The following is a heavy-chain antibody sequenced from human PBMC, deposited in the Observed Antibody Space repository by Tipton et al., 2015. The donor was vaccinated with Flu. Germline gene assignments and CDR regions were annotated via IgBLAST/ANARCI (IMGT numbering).Heavy chain of an antibody. CDR1: GYSFANYW. Sequence: QLVQSGAEVKKPGESLKISCQGSGYSFANYWIGWVRQMSGKGLEWMGIIYPGDPNVRYSPSFHGQVTISADKSINTASLRWSSLKASDTAIYYCVRHPFCTDAVCPPGYWYFDLWGRGTLVTVSS. D-gene: IGHD2-8*01. J-gene: IGHJ2*01. CDR3: VRHPFCTDAVCPPGYWYFDL. CDR2: IYPGDPNV. V-gene: IGHV5-51*01.